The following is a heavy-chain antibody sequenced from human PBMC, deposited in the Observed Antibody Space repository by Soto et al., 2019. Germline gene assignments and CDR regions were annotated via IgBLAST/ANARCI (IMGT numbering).Heavy chain of an antibody. D-gene: IGHD6-13*01. Sequence: GGSLRLSCAASGFSFSDFYMSWIRQAPGKGLEWISYVSSSGSHTPYADSVKGRFTISRDNAKNSVYLQMNSLRAEDTAVYYCARVGSTSAAGVLDYWGLGTLVTVSS. CDR2: VSSSGSHT. CDR1: GFSFSDFY. CDR3: ARVGSTSAAGVLDY. J-gene: IGHJ4*02. V-gene: IGHV3-11*06.